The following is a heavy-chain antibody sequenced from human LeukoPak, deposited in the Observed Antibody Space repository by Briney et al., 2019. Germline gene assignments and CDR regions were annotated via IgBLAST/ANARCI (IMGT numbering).Heavy chain of an antibody. D-gene: IGHD6-25*01. CDR2: ISGSGATT. V-gene: IGHV3-23*01. Sequence: GGSMRLPCAASGFTFSTFAMGWVRPAPGEGLEWVSTISGSGATTYYAASVKGRFTISRDKSKHTLYLQMNSLRDADTAIYFCGKAGSGWRGMTYYVDCRGEGSLVSVPS. CDR1: GFTFSTFA. J-gene: IGHJ4*02. CDR3: GKAGSGWRGMTYYVDC.